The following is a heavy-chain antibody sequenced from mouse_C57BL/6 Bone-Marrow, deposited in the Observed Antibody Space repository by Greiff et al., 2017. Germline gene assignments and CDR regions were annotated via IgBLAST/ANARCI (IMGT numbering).Heavy chain of an antibody. CDR2: IRNKANGYTT. V-gene: IGHV7-4*01. J-gene: IGHJ2*01. D-gene: IGHD1-1*01. CDR3: VKAGDYYGFDY. CDR1: GFTFTDYY. Sequence: EVNVVESGGGLVQPGASLRLSCAASGFTFTDYYMSWVRQPQGKAPEWLALIRNKANGYTTEYTASVKGRLPISRDNSPNILYLQMNTLRAEASATYYCVKAGDYYGFDYWGQGTTRTVSS.